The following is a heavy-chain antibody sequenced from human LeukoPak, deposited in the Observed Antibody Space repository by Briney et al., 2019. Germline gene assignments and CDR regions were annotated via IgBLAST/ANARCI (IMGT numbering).Heavy chain of an antibody. CDR3: ARDTREQWLVIGQGGMDV. V-gene: IGHV4-59*01. D-gene: IGHD6-19*01. CDR1: GGSISSYY. J-gene: IGHJ6*02. Sequence: PSETLSLTCTVSGGSISSYYWSWIRQPPGKGLEWIGYIYYSGSTNYNPSPKSRVTISVDTSKNQFSLKLSSVTAADTAVYYCARDTREQWLVIGQGGMDVWGQGTTVTVSS. CDR2: IYYSGST.